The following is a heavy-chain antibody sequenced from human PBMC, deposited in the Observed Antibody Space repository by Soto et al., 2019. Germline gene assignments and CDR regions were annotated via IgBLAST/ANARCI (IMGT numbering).Heavy chain of an antibody. J-gene: IGHJ5*02. Sequence: QVQLQESGPGLVKPSQTLSLTCTVSGGSISSGDYYWSWIRQPPGKGLEWIGYIYYSGSTYYNPSRKSGVXXXVXXSKNQCSLKRISVTAADKAVYYGARVRRDGRRLDPWGQGTLVTVSS. CDR1: GGSISSGDYY. CDR2: IYYSGST. CDR3: ARVRRDGRRLDP. V-gene: IGHV4-30-4*01.